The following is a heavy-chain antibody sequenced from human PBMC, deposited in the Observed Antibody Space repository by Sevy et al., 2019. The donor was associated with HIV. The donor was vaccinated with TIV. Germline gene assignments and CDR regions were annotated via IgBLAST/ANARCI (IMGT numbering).Heavy chain of an antibody. V-gene: IGHV3-15*01. Sequence: GGSLRLSCAASGFTFNYAWMSWVRQAPGKGLEWVGRIKSKTDGGTADYAAHVKGRFTISRDDSENTLYQQMNSLKTEDTAVYYCASVVKNDFWDGHVNYYGLDVWAQGTTVTVSS. J-gene: IGHJ6*02. CDR2: IKSKTDGGTA. CDR1: GFTFNYAW. CDR3: ASVVKNDFWDGHVNYYGLDV. D-gene: IGHD3-3*01.